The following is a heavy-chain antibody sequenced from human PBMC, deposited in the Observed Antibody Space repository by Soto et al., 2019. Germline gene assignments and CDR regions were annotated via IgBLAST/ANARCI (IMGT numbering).Heavy chain of an antibody. V-gene: IGHV3-64D*06. J-gene: IGHJ4*02. CDR2: ISSNGGST. CDR1: GFTFSSYA. CDR3: VKDSSGWLYYFDY. Sequence: PGGSVRLSCSASGFTFSSYAMHWVRQAPGKGLEYVSAISSNGGSTYYADSVKGRFTISRDNSKNTLYLQMSSLRAEDTAVYYCVKDSSGWLYYFDYWGQGTLVTVSS. D-gene: IGHD6-19*01.